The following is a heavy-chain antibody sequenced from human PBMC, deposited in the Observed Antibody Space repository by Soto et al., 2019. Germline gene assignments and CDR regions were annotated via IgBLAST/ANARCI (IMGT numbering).Heavy chain of an antibody. J-gene: IGHJ6*02. CDR1: GFTFSSYS. V-gene: IGHV3-48*02. CDR3: AVSTSQLFYYYGMDV. Sequence: PGGSLRLSCAASGFTFSSYSMNWVRQAPGKGLEWVSYISSSSSTIYYADSVKGRFTISRDNAKNSLYLQMNSLRDEDAAVYYCAVSTSQLFYYYGMDVWGQGTTVTVSS. CDR2: ISSSSSTI. D-gene: IGHD2-2*01.